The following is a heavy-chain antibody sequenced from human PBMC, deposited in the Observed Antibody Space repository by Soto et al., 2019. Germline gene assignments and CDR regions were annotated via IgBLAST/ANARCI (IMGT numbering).Heavy chain of an antibody. Sequence: SETLSLTCTVSGGSVSSGSYYWSWIRQPPGKGLEWIGYTYYSGSTNYNPSLKSRVTISVDTSKNQFSLKLSSVTAADTAVYYCARDLLFDYWGQGTLVTVSS. CDR2: TYYSGST. CDR1: GGSVSSGSYY. J-gene: IGHJ4*02. V-gene: IGHV4-61*01. CDR3: ARDLLFDY.